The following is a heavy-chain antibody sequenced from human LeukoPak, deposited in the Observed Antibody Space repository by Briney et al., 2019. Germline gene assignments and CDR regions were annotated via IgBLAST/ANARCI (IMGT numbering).Heavy chain of an antibody. Sequence: PSETLSLTCTVSGGSISSYYWSWIRQPPGKGLEWIGYIYYSGSTNYNPSLKSRVTISVDTSKNQFSLKLSSVTAADTAVYYCARGDPDYGGNYISFDYWGQGTLVTVSS. CDR3: ARGDPDYGGNYISFDY. J-gene: IGHJ4*02. D-gene: IGHD4-23*01. V-gene: IGHV4-59*01. CDR2: IYYSGST. CDR1: GGSISSYY.